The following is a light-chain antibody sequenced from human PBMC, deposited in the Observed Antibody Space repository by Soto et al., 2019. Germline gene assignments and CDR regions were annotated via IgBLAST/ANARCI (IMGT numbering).Light chain of an antibody. CDR2: GVS. J-gene: IGKJ1*01. Sequence: DIQLTQSPSFLSASVGDRVTITCRASQGISSYLAWYQQRPGKAPKLLLYGVSTLQSGGPSRFSGSGSGTTFTLTISNLQPEEFATYYCQQHNSFPRTCGQGTKVE. CDR1: QGISSY. CDR3: QQHNSFPRT. V-gene: IGKV1-9*01.